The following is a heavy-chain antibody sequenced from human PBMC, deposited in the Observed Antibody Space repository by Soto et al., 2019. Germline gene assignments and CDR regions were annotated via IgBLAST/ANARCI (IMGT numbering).Heavy chain of an antibody. V-gene: IGHV3-30*18. D-gene: IGHD6-13*01. Sequence: GGSLRLSCAASGFTFSSYGMHWVRQAPGKGLEWVAVISYDGSNKYYADSVKGRFTISRDNSKNTLYLQMNSLRAEDTAVYYCAKDQGSSSWYDYWGQGTLVTVSS. CDR3: AKDQGSSSWYDY. J-gene: IGHJ4*02. CDR2: ISYDGSNK. CDR1: GFTFSSYG.